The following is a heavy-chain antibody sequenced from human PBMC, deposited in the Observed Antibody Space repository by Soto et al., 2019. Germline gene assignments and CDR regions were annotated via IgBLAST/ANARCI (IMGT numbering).Heavy chain of an antibody. CDR1: GYTFTSYD. Sequence: QVQLVQSGAEVKKPGASVKVSCKASGYTFTSYDINWVRQATGQGLEWMGWMNLNSGNTGYAQKFQGRVTMTRNTSISTAYMELSSLISEDTAVYYCAIHHDYGSGSYYLGYWGQGTLVTVSS. J-gene: IGHJ4*02. V-gene: IGHV1-8*01. D-gene: IGHD3-10*01. CDR2: MNLNSGNT. CDR3: AIHHDYGSGSYYLGY.